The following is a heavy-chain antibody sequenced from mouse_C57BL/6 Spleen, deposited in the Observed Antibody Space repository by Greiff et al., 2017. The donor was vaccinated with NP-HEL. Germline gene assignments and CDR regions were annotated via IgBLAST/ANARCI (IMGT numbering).Heavy chain of an antibody. CDR2: ISSGGDYI. Sequence: EVMLVESGEGLVKPGGSLKLSCAASGFTFSSYAMSWVRQTPEKRLEWVAYISSGGDYIYYADTVKGRFTISRDNARNTLYLQMSSLKSEDTAMYYGTREGYYGSSYVRYAMDYWGQGTSVTVSS. D-gene: IGHD1-1*01. V-gene: IGHV5-9-1*02. J-gene: IGHJ4*01. CDR3: TREGYYGSSYVRYAMDY. CDR1: GFTFSSYA.